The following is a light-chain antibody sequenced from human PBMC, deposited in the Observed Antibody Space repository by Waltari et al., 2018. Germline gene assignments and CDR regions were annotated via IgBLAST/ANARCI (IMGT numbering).Light chain of an antibody. CDR1: SLSSYY. V-gene: IGLV3-19*01. CDR3: HSRDASGVAGS. J-gene: IGLJ2*01. Sequence: SSELTQDPAVSVAMGQTVRITCQGDSLSSYYASWYQQRPGQAPILVLYDKNNRPSGVPDRVSGSSSHNTGSWTITGAQAEDEASYYCHSRDASGVAGSFGGGAKLTVL. CDR2: DKN.